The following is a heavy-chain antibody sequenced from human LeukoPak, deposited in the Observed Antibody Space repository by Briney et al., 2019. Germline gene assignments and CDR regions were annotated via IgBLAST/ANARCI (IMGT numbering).Heavy chain of an antibody. V-gene: IGHV3-23*01. D-gene: IGHD5-12*01. J-gene: IGHJ4*02. CDR3: AKDPDGYEPYRGYDWIDY. CDR1: GFTFSSYA. CDR2: ISGIGGST. Sequence: GGSLRLSCAASGFTFSSYAMSWVRQAPGKGLEWVSAISGIGGSTYYADSVNGRFTISRDNSKNTLYLQMTSLRAEDTAVYYCAKDPDGYEPYRGYDWIDYWGQGPLVTVSS.